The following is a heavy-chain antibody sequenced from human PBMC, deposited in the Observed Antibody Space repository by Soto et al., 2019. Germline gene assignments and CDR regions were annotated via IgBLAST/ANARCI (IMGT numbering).Heavy chain of an antibody. CDR2: ISWNSGSI. CDR1: GFTFDDYA. J-gene: IGHJ3*02. CDR3: AKDKSPYSSSWSGAFDI. Sequence: GGSLRLSCAASGFTFDDYAMHWVRQAPGKGLEWVSGISWNSGSIGYADSVKGRFTISRDNAKNSLYLQMNSLRAEDTALYYCAKDKSPYSSSWSGAFDIWGQGTMVTVSS. D-gene: IGHD6-13*01. V-gene: IGHV3-9*01.